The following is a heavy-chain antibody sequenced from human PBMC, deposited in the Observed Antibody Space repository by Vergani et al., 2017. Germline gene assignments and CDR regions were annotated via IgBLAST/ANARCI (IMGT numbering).Heavy chain of an antibody. CDR1: GFTFSSYD. J-gene: IGHJ3*02. V-gene: IGHV3-13*04. D-gene: IGHD3-10*01. CDR3: ARDRGLFDAFDI. Sequence: EVQLVESGGGLVQPGGSLRLSCAASGFTFSSYDMHWVRQATGKGLEWVSAIGTAGDTYYPGSVKGRFTISRENAKNSLYLQMNSLRAEDTAVYYCARDRGLFDAFDIWGQGTMVTVSS. CDR2: IGTAGDT.